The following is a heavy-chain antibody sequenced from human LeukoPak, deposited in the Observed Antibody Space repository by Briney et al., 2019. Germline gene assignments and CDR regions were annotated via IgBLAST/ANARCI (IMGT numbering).Heavy chain of an antibody. CDR3: ARESDRSRCIAY. J-gene: IGHJ4*02. D-gene: IGHD2-21*01. Sequence: SETLSDTCVVPGGSTSRTIYWACVRQPPGKGLEWIGEVNLQGSTNYNPSLMGRVAISVDMCENHISLQLTSVTAADTAVYYCARESDRSRCIAYSGQGTLVTVSS. CDR2: VNLQGST. CDR1: GGSTSRTIY. V-gene: IGHV4-4*02.